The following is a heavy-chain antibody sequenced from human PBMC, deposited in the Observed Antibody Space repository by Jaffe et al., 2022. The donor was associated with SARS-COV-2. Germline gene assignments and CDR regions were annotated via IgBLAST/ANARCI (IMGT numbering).Heavy chain of an antibody. V-gene: IGHV6-1*01. CDR1: GDSVSSTSAA. CDR2: TYYRSKWNN. CDR3: ASGVTFFDY. J-gene: IGHJ4*02. D-gene: IGHD3-3*01. Sequence: QVQLQQSGSGLVKPSQTLSLTCAISGDSVSSTSAAWNWIRQSPSRGLEWLGRTYYRSKWNNDYAVSVKSRITINADTSKNHFSLHLNSVTPEDTAIYYCASGVTFFDYWGQGTLVTVSS.